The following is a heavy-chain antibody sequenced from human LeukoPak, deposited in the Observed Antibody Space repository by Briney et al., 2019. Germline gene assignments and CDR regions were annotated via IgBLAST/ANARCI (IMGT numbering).Heavy chain of an antibody. J-gene: IGHJ6*03. D-gene: IGHD1-26*01. V-gene: IGHV4-59*01. CDR3: ARDRGGSYGDYYYYMDV. CDR2: IYYSGST. CDR1: GGSISSYY. Sequence: PSETLSLTCTVSGGSISSYYWSWIRQPPGKGLEWIGYIYYSGSTNYNPSLKSRVTISVDTSKNQFSLKLSSVTAADTAVYYCARDRGGSYGDYYYYMDVWGKGTTVTVSS.